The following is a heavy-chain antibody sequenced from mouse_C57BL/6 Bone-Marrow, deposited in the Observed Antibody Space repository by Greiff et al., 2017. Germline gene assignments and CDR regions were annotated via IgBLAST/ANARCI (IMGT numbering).Heavy chain of an antibody. D-gene: IGHD2-12*01. CDR2: IDPSDSYT. CDR3: AYDVGWFAY. J-gene: IGHJ3*01. Sequence: VQLQQPGAELVMPGASVKLSCKASGYTFTSYWMHWVKQRPGQGLEWIGEIDPSDSYTNYNQKFKGKSTLTVDKSSSTAYMQLSSLTSEDSAVYYCAYDVGWFAYWGQGTLVTVSA. CDR1: GYTFTSYW. V-gene: IGHV1-69*01.